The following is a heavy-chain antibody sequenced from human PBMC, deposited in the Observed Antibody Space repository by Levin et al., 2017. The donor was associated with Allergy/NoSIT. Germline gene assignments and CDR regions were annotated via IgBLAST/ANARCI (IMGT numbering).Heavy chain of an antibody. CDR1: GFTFSNYE. V-gene: IGHV3-48*03. J-gene: IGHJ6*02. CDR3: ARGYYGSGHYYYGMDV. CDR2: ISSSATVI. Sequence: GESLKISCAASGFTFSNYEMMWVRQAPGKGLEWISYISSSATVIYYADSVKGRFTSSRDNANNSLYLQMNSLSAEDTAVYYCARGYYGSGHYYYGMDVWGRGTTVTVSS. D-gene: IGHD3-10*01.